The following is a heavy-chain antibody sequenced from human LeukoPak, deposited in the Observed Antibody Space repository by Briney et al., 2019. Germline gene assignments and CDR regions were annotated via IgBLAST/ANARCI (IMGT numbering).Heavy chain of an antibody. V-gene: IGHV4-4*07. D-gene: IGHD6-6*01. Sequence: SETLSLTCTVSGGSISSYYWSWIRQPAGKGLEWIGRIYTSGSTNYNPSLKSRVTMSVDTSKNQFSLKLSSVTAADTAVYYCARELAGQLVYGYAFDNWGQGTMVTVSS. CDR2: IYTSGST. CDR1: GGSISSYY. CDR3: ARELAGQLVYGYAFDN. J-gene: IGHJ3*02.